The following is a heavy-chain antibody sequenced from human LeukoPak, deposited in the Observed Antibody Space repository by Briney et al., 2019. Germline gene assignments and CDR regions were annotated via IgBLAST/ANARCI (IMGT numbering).Heavy chain of an antibody. CDR1: GYTFSAYY. V-gene: IGHV1-2*02. D-gene: IGHD6-6*01. CDR3: ARGVYGSSEYFQH. CDR2: INPNSGGT. Sequence: ASVKVSCQPSGYTFSAYYIHWVRPAPGQGLEWMGWINPNSGGTNYAQEFQGRVTMTRDTSISTAYMELSRLRSDDTAVYYCARGVYGSSEYFQHWGQGTLVTVSS. J-gene: IGHJ1*01.